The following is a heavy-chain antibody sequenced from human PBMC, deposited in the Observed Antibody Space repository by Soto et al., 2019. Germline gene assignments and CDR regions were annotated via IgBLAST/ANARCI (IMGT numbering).Heavy chain of an antibody. CDR1: GYTFTSYY. Sequence: QVQLVQSGAEVKKPGASVKVSCKASGYTFTSYYMHWVRQAPGQGLEWMGIINPSGGSTSYAQKFQGGVTRAGATSTSTVYLELSSLRSEDTAVYYCARSSSGWYVYWGQGTLVTVSS. D-gene: IGHD6-19*01. J-gene: IGHJ4*02. CDR3: ARSSSGWYVY. V-gene: IGHV1-46*03. CDR2: INPSGGST.